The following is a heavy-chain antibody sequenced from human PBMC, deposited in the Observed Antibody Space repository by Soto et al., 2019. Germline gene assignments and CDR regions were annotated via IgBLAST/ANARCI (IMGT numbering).Heavy chain of an antibody. J-gene: IGHJ3*02. CDR3: ARGASMVRGVILDAFDI. D-gene: IGHD3-10*01. CDR1: GYTFTSYA. Sequence: QVQLVQSGAEVKKPGASVKVSCKASGYTFTSYAMHWVRQAPGQRLEWMGWINAGNGNTKYSQKFQGGVTITRDTSAGTAYMELSSLRSEDTAVYYCARGASMVRGVILDAFDIWGQGTMVTVSS. CDR2: INAGNGNT. V-gene: IGHV1-3*01.